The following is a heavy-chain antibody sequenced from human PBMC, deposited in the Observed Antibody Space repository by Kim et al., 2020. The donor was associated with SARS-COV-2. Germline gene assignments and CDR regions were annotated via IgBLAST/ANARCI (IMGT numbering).Heavy chain of an antibody. CDR3: SSGGPYSTGWYTYFDY. CDR1: GFNFGDYT. D-gene: IGHD6-19*01. CDR2: IKSKTYGGTT. V-gene: IGHV3-49*04. J-gene: IGHJ4*02. Sequence: GGSLRLSCTASGFNFGDYTMHWVRQAPGKGLEWLGFIKSKTYGGTTEYAASVRGRFTISRDDSKPIAYLQMNSLKTEDTAVYYCSSGGPYSTGWYTYFDYWGQGTLVTVSS.